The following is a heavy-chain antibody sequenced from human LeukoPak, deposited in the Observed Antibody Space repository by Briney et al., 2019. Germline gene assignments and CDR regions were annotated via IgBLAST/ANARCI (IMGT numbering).Heavy chain of an antibody. J-gene: IGHJ6*02. D-gene: IGHD3-3*01. CDR1: GGSISSGGYY. V-gene: IGHV4-31*03. CDR2: IYYSGST. CDR3: ARERYDFWSGYYRGMDV. Sequence: SETLSLTCTVSGGSISSGGYYWSWIRQHPGKGLEWIGYIYYSGSTYYNPSLKSRVTISVDTSKNQFSLKLSSVTAADTAVYYCARERYDFWSGYYRGMDVWGQGTTVTVSS.